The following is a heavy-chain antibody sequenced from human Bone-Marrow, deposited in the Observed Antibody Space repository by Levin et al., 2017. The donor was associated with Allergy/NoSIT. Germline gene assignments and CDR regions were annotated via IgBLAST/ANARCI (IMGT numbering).Heavy chain of an antibody. CDR2: VWDEGTAQ. CDR1: TLEFSTYA. J-gene: IGHJ4*02. V-gene: IGHV3-33*01. CDR3: ARGADTYGHFDY. D-gene: IGHD5-18*01. Sequence: HPGGSLRLSCEVSTLEFSTYAIHWVRQAPGQGLEWVAVVWDEGTAQYYADSVKGRFIISRDNSKNMAYLQMNSLRGDDTAIYYCARGADTYGHFDYWGQGTLVTVSS.